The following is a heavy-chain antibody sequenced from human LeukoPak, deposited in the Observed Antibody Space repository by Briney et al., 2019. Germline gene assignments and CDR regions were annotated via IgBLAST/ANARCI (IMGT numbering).Heavy chain of an antibody. Sequence: GGSLRLSCAASGFTFSSYEMNWVRQAPGKGLEWVSYITDSGSTIYYADSVKGRFTISRDNAKNSLYLQMNSLRAEDTAIYYCARDLTSGRDDAFDIWGQGTMVTVSS. V-gene: IGHV3-48*03. CDR3: ARDLTSGRDDAFDI. CDR2: ITDSGSTI. J-gene: IGHJ3*02. CDR1: GFTFSSYE. D-gene: IGHD6-19*01.